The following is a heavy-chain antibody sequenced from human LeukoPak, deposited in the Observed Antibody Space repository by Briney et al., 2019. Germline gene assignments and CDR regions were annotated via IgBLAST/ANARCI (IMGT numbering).Heavy chain of an antibody. Sequence: PVASVKLSCKASGYTFTGYYMHWVRQAPGQGLEWMGWINPNSGGTNNAQKCQGRVTMTRDTSISTAHMELSRLRSDDTAVYYCAADTRGYTAYDEQGLDYCGQGTLVTVSS. V-gene: IGHV1-2*02. CDR3: AADTRGYTAYDEQGLDY. D-gene: IGHD5-12*01. CDR2: INPNSGGT. CDR1: GYTFTGYY. J-gene: IGHJ4*02.